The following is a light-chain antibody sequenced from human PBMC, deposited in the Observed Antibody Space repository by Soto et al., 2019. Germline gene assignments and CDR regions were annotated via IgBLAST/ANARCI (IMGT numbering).Light chain of an antibody. V-gene: IGKV1-39*01. Sequence: DIQMTQSPSSLSASVGDRVTITCRASQSISTYLNGYQQKAGKAPKLLIYAASSLQSGVPSTFSGSGSGTDFTLTISSLQPEDFATYYCQHSYSTPWTFGHGTKVEIK. J-gene: IGKJ1*01. CDR3: QHSYSTPWT. CDR1: QSISTY. CDR2: AAS.